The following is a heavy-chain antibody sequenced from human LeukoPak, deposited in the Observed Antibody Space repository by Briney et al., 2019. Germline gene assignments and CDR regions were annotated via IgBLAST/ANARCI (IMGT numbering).Heavy chain of an antibody. CDR3: ARRARESDY. J-gene: IGHJ4*02. CDR1: GFTFSTYA. CDR2: TSSNGGST. Sequence: GGSLRLSCSASGFTFSTYAMHWVRRAPGKGLEYVSGTSSNGGSTYYADSVKGRFTISRDNSKNTLYLQMSSLRAEDTAVYYCARRARESDYWGQGTLVTVSS. V-gene: IGHV3-64D*06.